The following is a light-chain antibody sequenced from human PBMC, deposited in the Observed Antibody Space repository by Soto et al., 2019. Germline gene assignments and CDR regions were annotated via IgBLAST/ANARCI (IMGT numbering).Light chain of an antibody. V-gene: IGLV1-47*01. CDR2: RNN. CDR1: RSNIGRNY. Sequence: QPVLTQPPSASGTPGQRVSISCSGSRSNIGRNYVYWYQQLPGTAPKLLIQRNNERPSGVPDRFTGSKSGTSASLAISGLRSEDEAVYYCAAWGDSLVFGGGTKLTVL. J-gene: IGLJ2*01. CDR3: AAWGDSLV.